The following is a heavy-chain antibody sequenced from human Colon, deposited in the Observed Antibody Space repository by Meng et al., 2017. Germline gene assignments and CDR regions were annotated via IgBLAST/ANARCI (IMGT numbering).Heavy chain of an antibody. CDR3: ARDPGGFDY. CDR1: GATLSNST. D-gene: IGHD3-16*01. J-gene: IGHJ4*02. V-gene: IGHV1-69*02. Sequence: QVQLVQHGTEVKKPGSSVKVSCKASGATLSNSTISWVRQAPGQGLEWMGRVIPILGIAKYAQTFQGRLTITADKSTNTAYMELSSLRSEDAAVYFCARDPGGFDYWGQGTLVTVSS. CDR2: VIPILGIA.